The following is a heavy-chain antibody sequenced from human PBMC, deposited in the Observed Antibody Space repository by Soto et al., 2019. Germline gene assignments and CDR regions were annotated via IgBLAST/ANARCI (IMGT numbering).Heavy chain of an antibody. D-gene: IGHD3-9*01. CDR3: ARVGSGVLRYFAGPQNFDY. Sequence: ASVKVSCKASGYTFTSYGISWVRQAPGQGLEWMGWISAYNGNTNYAQKLQGRVTMATDTSTSTAYMELRSLRSDDTAVYYCARVGSGVLRYFAGPQNFDYWGQETLVTVSS. V-gene: IGHV1-18*01. CDR1: GYTFTSYG. CDR2: ISAYNGNT. J-gene: IGHJ4*02.